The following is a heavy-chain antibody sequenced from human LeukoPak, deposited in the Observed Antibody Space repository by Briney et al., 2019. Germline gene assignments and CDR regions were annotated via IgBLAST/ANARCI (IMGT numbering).Heavy chain of an antibody. V-gene: IGHV1-69*05. CDR3: AGSTRRGVYYYYYMDV. CDR2: IIPIFGTA. Sequence: SVKVSCKASGGTFSSYAISWVRQAPGQGLEWVGGIIPIFGTANYAQKFQGRVTITTDESTSTAYMELSSLRSEDTAVYYCAGSTRRGVYYYYYMDVWGKGTTVTVSS. CDR1: GGTFSSYA. D-gene: IGHD6-13*01. J-gene: IGHJ6*03.